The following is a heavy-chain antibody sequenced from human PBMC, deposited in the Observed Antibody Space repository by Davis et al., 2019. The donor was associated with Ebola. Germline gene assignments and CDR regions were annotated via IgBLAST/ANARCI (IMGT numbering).Heavy chain of an antibody. J-gene: IGHJ6*04. CDR3: ARGWLRGGMDV. V-gene: IGHV6-1*01. CDR1: GNSVSTNSAA. CDR2: TYYNSKWYN. D-gene: IGHD5-18*01. Sequence: PSETLSLTCAISGNSVSTNSAACNWIRQSPSPRLYWLGRTYYNSKWYNDYALSVKSRITINPDTSKNQFSLQLNSVTPEDTAMYYCARGWLRGGMDVWGEGTTVTVSS.